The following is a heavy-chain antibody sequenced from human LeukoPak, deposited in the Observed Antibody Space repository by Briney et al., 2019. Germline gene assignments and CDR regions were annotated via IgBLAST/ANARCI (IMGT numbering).Heavy chain of an antibody. CDR2: ISGSGSRA. J-gene: IGHJ6*02. CDR3: AKALGDLGSYYYGMDV. CDR1: GFTFSSSA. Sequence: PGGSLRLSCAASGFTFSSSAMSWVRQAPGKGLEWVSTISGSGSRAYYADSVKGRFTISRDNSKNTLYLQMNSLRAEDTAVYYCAKALGDLGSYYYGMDVWGQGTTVTISS. D-gene: IGHD3-10*01. V-gene: IGHV3-23*01.